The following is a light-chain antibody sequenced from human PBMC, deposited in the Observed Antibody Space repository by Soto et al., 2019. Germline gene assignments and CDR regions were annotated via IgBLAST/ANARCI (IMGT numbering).Light chain of an antibody. J-gene: IGLJ1*01. CDR2: DVA. CDR1: SSDVGGSNF. Sequence: QSVLTQPASMSDSPGQSITISCTGTSSDVGGSNFVSWYQQHPGKPPKLIIYDVANRPSGVSNRFSGSKSGSTASLIISRLQTEDEADYYCVSYTPSTTYVFGTGTKLTVL. V-gene: IGLV2-14*03. CDR3: VSYTPSTTYV.